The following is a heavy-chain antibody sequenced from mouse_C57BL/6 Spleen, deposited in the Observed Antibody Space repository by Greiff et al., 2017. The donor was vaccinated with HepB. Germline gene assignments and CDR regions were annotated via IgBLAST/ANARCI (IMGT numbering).Heavy chain of an antibody. Sequence: QVQLQQPGAELVKPGASVKLSCKASGYTFTSYWMHWVKQRPGQGLEWIGMIHPNSGSTNYNEKFKSKATLTVDKSSSTAYMQLSSLTSEDSAVYYCARGVVATDYAIEYWGQGTPVTVSS. D-gene: IGHD1-1*01. J-gene: IGHJ4*01. CDR2: IHPNSGST. CDR1: GYTFTSYW. V-gene: IGHV1-64*01. CDR3: ARGVVATDYAIEY.